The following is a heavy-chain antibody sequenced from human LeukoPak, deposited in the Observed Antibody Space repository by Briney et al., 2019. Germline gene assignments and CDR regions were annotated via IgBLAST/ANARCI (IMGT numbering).Heavy chain of an antibody. CDR1: GFTFEDYA. CDR2: ISWNGVII. D-gene: IGHD6-19*01. V-gene: IGHV3-9*01. J-gene: IGHJ6*01. Sequence: GGSLRLSCAGTGFTFEDYAMHWVRQVPGQGLEWVSSISWNGVIIAYADSVRGRFTISRDSAKRSLFLQMSSLRPEDTALYYCTKDKAGAPEYYGMDVWGQGTTVTVSS. CDR3: TKDKAGAPEYYGMDV.